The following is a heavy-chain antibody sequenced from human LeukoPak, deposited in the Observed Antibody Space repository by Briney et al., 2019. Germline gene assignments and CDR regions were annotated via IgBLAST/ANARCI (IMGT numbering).Heavy chain of an antibody. CDR1: GYTFTSYG. J-gene: IGHJ4*02. V-gene: IGHV1-18*01. CDR2: ISAYNGNT. Sequence: ASVKVSCKASGYTFTSYGISWVGQAPGQGLEWMGWISAYNGNTNYAQKLQGRVTMTTDTSTSTAYMELRSLRSDDTAVYYCARADSWDDSSGYKYWGQGTPVTVSS. CDR3: ARADSWDDSSGYKY. D-gene: IGHD3-22*01.